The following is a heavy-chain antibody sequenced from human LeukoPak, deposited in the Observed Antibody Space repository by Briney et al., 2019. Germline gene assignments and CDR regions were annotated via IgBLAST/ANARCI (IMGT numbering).Heavy chain of an antibody. CDR2: IYYSGST. D-gene: IGHD6-13*01. Sequence: SETLSLTCTVSGGSISSYYWSWIRQPPGKGLEWIGYIYYSGSTYYNPSLKSRVTISVDTSKNQFSLKLSSVTAADTAVYYCARHSAHSSTNDAFDLWGQGTLVTVSS. J-gene: IGHJ3*01. V-gene: IGHV4-59*08. CDR1: GGSISSYY. CDR3: ARHSAHSSTNDAFDL.